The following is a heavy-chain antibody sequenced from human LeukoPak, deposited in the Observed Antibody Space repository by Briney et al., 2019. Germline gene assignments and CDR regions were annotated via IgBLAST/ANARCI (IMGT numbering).Heavy chain of an antibody. V-gene: IGHV3-23*01. CDR3: AKELIQWLVSPFDY. CDR1: GITFSSYS. Sequence: QTGGSLRLSCGASGITFSSYSMNWVRQAPGKGLEWVSAISGSGGSTYYADSVKGRFTISRDNSKNTLYLQMNSLRAEDTAVYYCAKELIQWLVSPFDYWGQGTLVTVSS. CDR2: ISGSGGST. J-gene: IGHJ4*02. D-gene: IGHD6-19*01.